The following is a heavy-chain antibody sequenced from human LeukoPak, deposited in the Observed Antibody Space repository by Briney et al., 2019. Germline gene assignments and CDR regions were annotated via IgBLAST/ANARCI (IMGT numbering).Heavy chain of an antibody. J-gene: IGHJ4*02. CDR3: ARDTGFSFDY. CDR1: GFTFSSYA. D-gene: IGHD1-14*01. CDR2: ISGSGGST. Sequence: GGSLRLSCAASGFTFSSYAMSWVRQAPGKGLEWVSAISGSGGSTYYADSVKGRFTISRDNAKNSLYLQMSSLRTEDTAVYYCARDTGFSFDYWGQGTLVTVSS. V-gene: IGHV3-23*01.